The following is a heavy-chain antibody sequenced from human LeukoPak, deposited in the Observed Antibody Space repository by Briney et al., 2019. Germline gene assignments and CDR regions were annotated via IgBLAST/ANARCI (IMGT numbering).Heavy chain of an antibody. CDR3: ARREFTYYFDY. Sequence: SETLSLTCAVSGGSISSNTWWSWVRQPPGKGLEWIGEIYHSGSTNYNPSLKSRVTISVDKSMNQVSLKLSSVTAADTAVYYCARREFTYYFDYWGQGTLVTVSS. CDR1: GGSISSNTW. J-gene: IGHJ4*02. V-gene: IGHV4-4*02. D-gene: IGHD3-10*01. CDR2: IYHSGST.